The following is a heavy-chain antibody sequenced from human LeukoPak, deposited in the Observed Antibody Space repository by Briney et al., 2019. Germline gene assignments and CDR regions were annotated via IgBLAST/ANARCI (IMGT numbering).Heavy chain of an antibody. D-gene: IGHD3-10*01. Sequence: GGSLRLSCAASGFIFYEYWMSWVRQAPGKGLEWVANIKRDGSERYYVDSVKGRFIISRDNAKNSLYLQMNNLRAEDAAVYYCARGPWGSGTYYTVNGDWFDPWGQGALVTVSS. CDR3: ARGPWGSGTYYTVNGDWFDP. CDR2: IKRDGSER. V-gene: IGHV3-7*01. CDR1: GFIFYEYW. J-gene: IGHJ5*02.